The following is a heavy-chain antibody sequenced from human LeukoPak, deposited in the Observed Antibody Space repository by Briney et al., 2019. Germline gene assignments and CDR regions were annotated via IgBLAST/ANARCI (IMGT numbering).Heavy chain of an antibody. Sequence: GGSLRLSCAASGFTFSSYSMNWVRQAPGKGLEWVSSISSSSYIYYADSVTGRFTISRDNAKNSLYLQMNSLRAEDTAVYYCAREKSTTVADTFDYWGQGTLSPSPQ. D-gene: IGHD6-19*01. CDR2: ISSSSYI. V-gene: IGHV3-21*01. CDR1: GFTFSSYS. CDR3: AREKSTTVADTFDY. J-gene: IGHJ4*02.